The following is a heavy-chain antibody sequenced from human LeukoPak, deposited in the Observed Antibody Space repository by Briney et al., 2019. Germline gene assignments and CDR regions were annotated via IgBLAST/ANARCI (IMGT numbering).Heavy chain of an antibody. J-gene: IGHJ4*02. D-gene: IGHD3-22*01. CDR2: IYYSGST. Sequence: SETLSLTCTVSGGSISSYYWSWIRQPPGKGLEWIGYIYYSGSTNYNPSLKSRVTISVDTSKNQFSLKLSSVTAADTAAYYCARRGYDSSGSYFDYWGQGTLVTVSS. CDR3: ARRGYDSSGSYFDY. V-gene: IGHV4-59*08. CDR1: GGSISSYY.